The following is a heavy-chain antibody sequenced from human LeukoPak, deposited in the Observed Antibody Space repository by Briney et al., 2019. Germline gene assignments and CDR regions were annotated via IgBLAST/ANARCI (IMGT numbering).Heavy chain of an antibody. CDR1: GGTFSSYA. CDR3: ARASDYDSSGYYPYYFDY. V-gene: IGHV1-69*15. D-gene: IGHD3-22*01. J-gene: IGHJ4*02. Sequence: SVKVSCKASGGTFSSYAISWVRQAPGQGLEWMGRIFPIFATANYAQKFQGRVTITADESTSTAYMELSSLRSEDTAVYYCARASDYDSSGYYPYYFDYWGQGTLVTVSS. CDR2: IFPIFATA.